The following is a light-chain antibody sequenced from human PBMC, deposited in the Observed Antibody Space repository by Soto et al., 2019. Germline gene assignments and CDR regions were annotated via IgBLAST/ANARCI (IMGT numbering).Light chain of an antibody. V-gene: IGKV1-5*01. CDR3: QQYHTYSRT. CDR2: DAS. J-gene: IGKJ5*01. Sequence: DIQMTQSPSTLSASVGDRVTITCRASQSISNKLAWYQQKAGKAPKVLIYDASTLESGVPSRFSGSGSGTEFTLTISSLQPDDFATYYCQQYHTYSRTFGQGTRLEIK. CDR1: QSISNK.